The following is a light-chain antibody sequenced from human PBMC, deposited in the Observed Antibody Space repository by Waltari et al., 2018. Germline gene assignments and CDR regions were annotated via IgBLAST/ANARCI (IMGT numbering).Light chain of an antibody. CDR3: QTGGHGTWV. CDR1: RRHSSNV. CDR2: VNSDGSH. Sequence: QLVLTQSPSASASLGASVKPTCTLSRRHSSNVVARLQQRPEKGPRYLMKVNSDGSHSKGDEIPDRFSGSSSGAERYLTISSLQSEDEADYYCQTGGHGTWVFGGGTKLTVL. V-gene: IGLV4-69*01. J-gene: IGLJ3*02.